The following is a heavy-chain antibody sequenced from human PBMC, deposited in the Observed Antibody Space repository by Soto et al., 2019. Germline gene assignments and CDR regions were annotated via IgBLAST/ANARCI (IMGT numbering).Heavy chain of an antibody. V-gene: IGHV3-74*01. CDR1: GFTFSSYW. J-gene: IGHJ4*02. Sequence: PGGSLRLSCAASGFTFSSYWMHWVRQAPGKGLVWVSRINSDGSSTSYADSVKGRFTISRDNAKNTLYLQMNSLRAEDAAVYYCARSDSSGYYSSYYFDYWGQGTLVTVSS. CDR2: INSDGSST. D-gene: IGHD3-22*01. CDR3: ARSDSSGYYSSYYFDY.